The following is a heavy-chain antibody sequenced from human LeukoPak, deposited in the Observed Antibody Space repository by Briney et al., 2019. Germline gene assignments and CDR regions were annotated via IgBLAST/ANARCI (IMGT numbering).Heavy chain of an antibody. D-gene: IGHD5-12*01. CDR2: IIPIFGTA. CDR3: ARESYIVATITGFDY. V-gene: IGHV1-69*05. Sequence: SVKVSCKASGGTFSSYAISWVRQAPGQGLEWMGRIIPIFGTANYAQKFQGRITITTDESTSTAYMELSSLRSEDTAVYYCARESYIVATITGFDYWGQGTLVTVSS. CDR1: GGTFSSYA. J-gene: IGHJ4*02.